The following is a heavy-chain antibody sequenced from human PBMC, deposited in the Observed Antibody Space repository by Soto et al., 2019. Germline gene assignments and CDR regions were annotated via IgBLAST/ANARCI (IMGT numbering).Heavy chain of an antibody. Sequence: QIALRESGPALVKPTQTLTLTCTLSGFSIASSGVGVAWVRRSPGQGLEWLALIYWDGDDRYGPSLRNRVSISTDTSRIQVVLTMTDMAPSDTATYYCPHPARVGDRYFDYWGQGILVTVSS. V-gene: IGHV2-5*05. J-gene: IGHJ4*02. CDR2: IYWDGDD. D-gene: IGHD1-26*01. CDR3: PHPARVGDRYFDY. CDR1: GFSIASSGVG.